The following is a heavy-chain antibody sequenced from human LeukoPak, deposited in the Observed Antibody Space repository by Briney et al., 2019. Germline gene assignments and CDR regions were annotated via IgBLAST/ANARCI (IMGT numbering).Heavy chain of an antibody. CDR1: GFTFSSYA. CDR3: AKEKLGFWSGYEY. CDR2: ISGSGGTT. Sequence: GSLRLSCAASGFTFSSYAMSWVRQAPGKGLEWVSAISGSGGTTYYADSVKGRFTISRDGSKNTLYLQMNSLRAEDTAVYYCAKEKLGFWSGYEYWGQGTLVTVSS. V-gene: IGHV3-23*01. J-gene: IGHJ4*02. D-gene: IGHD3-3*01.